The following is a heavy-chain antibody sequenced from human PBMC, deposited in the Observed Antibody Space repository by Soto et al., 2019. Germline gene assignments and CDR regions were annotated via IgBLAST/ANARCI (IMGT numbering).Heavy chain of an antibody. J-gene: IGHJ6*02. CDR1: GYSFTDYH. Sequence: ASVKVSCKASGYSFTDYHIHWVRQAPGQGLEWLGRINPKSGGTSTAQKFQGWVTMTTDTSNSTASMELTRLTSDDTAIYYCARGDSTDWSNGVCSFFYNHDMDVWGQGTTVTVSS. V-gene: IGHV1-2*04. CDR2: INPKSGGT. D-gene: IGHD2-8*01. CDR3: ARGDSTDWSNGVCSFFYNHDMDV.